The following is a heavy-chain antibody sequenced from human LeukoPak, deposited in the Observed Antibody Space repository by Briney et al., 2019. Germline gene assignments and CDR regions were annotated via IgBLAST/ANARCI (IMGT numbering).Heavy chain of an antibody. CDR1: GFTFTSYY. D-gene: IGHD6-13*01. Sequence: VSVKVSCKASGFTFTSYYMHWVRQAPGQGPEWVGVIYPSGDTTIYAQNFQGRVTITRDTSTSTVYMELSSLRSEDTAVYYCAREVAAAGKTFDYWGQGTLVTVSS. CDR2: IYPSGDTT. V-gene: IGHV1-46*01. J-gene: IGHJ4*02. CDR3: AREVAAAGKTFDY.